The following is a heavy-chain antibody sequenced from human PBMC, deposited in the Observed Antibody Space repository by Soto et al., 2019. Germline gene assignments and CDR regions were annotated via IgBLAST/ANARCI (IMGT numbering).Heavy chain of an antibody. CDR1: GGSIRSGGYY. V-gene: IGHV4-31*03. CDR3: AKDPSPQPTTVVTPGWFDP. CDR2: IYYTGST. Sequence: SETLSLTCTVSGGSIRSGGYYWSWIRQHPGKGLEWIGYIYYTGSTYYNPSLKSRVTISVDTSKNQFSLKLSSVTAADTAVYYCAKDPSPQPTTVVTPGWFDPWGQGTLVTVSS. J-gene: IGHJ5*02. D-gene: IGHD4-17*01.